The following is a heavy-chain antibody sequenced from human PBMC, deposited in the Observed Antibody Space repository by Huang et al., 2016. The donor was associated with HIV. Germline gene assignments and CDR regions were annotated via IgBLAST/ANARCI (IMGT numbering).Heavy chain of an antibody. CDR1: GFSLSTSGVA. CDR3: AHRRVVQYHPTDYRRPVEAFDV. V-gene: IGHV2-5*02. D-gene: IGHD2-2*01. CDR2: IYWDGDR. J-gene: IGHJ3*01. Sequence: QITLKESGPSLVKPTQTLTLTCTFSGFSLSTSGVAVGWIRQPPGKALEWLGNIYWDGDRRYIPTLKSRLAITKDTSNTQVVLTRTNVDLVDTGTYYCAHRRVVQYHPTDYRRPVEAFDVWGQGTMVSVSS.